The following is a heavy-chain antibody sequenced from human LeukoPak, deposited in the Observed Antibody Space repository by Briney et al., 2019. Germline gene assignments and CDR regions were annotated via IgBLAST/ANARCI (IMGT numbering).Heavy chain of an antibody. CDR2: IIPIFGTA. CDR3: ARATGHRGRDGYNYAHDAFDI. J-gene: IGHJ3*02. Sequence: SVKVSCKASGGTFSSYAIIWVRQAPGQGLEWMGRIIPIFGTANYAQKFQGRVTITTDESTTPAYMELSSLRSEDTAVYYCARATGHRGRDGYNYAHDAFDIWGQGTMVTVSS. CDR1: GGTFSSYA. D-gene: IGHD5-24*01. V-gene: IGHV1-69*05.